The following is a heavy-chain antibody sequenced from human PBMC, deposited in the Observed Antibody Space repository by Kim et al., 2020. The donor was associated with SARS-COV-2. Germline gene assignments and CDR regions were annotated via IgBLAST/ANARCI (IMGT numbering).Heavy chain of an antibody. D-gene: IGHD2-15*01. Sequence: SETLSLTCTVSGGSISSGGYYWSWIRQHPGKGLEWIGYIYYSGSTYYNPSLKSRVTISVDTSKNQFSLKLSSVTAADTAVYYCARLRKGVPGGNEIWGQGTLVTVSS. V-gene: IGHV4-31*03. J-gene: IGHJ4*02. CDR3: ARLRKGVPGGNEI. CDR1: GGSISSGGYY. CDR2: IYYSGST.